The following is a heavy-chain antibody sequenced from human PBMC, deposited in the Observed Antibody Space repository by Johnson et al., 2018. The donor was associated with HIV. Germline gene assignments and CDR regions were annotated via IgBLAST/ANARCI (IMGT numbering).Heavy chain of an antibody. CDR3: AKDGAKYYYDSSGYRDAFDI. CDR1: GFTFSSYG. J-gene: IGHJ3*02. Sequence: QVQLVESGGGLVQPGGSPRLSCAASGFTFSSYGMHWVRQAPGKGLEGVAFIRYDGSNKYYADSVTGLFTICRDNSKNTLYLQMNSLRAEDTAVYYCAKDGAKYYYDSSGYRDAFDIWGQGTMVTVSS. V-gene: IGHV3-30*02. D-gene: IGHD3-22*01. CDR2: IRYDGSNK.